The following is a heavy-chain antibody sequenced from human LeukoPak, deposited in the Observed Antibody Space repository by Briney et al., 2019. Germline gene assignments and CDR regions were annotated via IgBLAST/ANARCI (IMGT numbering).Heavy chain of an antibody. CDR1: GFTFSSYG. V-gene: IGHV3-23*01. Sequence: PGGSLRLSCAASGFTFSSYGMSWVRQAPGKGLEWVSGIGGSGGRTFYADSLKGRFTISRDNSKNTLYLQMNSLRAEDTAVYYCAKGITIFGVVKYFDYWGQGTLVTVSS. CDR2: IGGSGGRT. D-gene: IGHD3-3*01. CDR3: AKGITIFGVVKYFDY. J-gene: IGHJ4*02.